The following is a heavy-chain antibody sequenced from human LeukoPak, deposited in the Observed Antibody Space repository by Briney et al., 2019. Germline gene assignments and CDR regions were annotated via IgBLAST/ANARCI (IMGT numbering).Heavy chain of an antibody. CDR3: ARYNVDTAMVYFDY. D-gene: IGHD5-18*01. CDR2: INHSGST. CDR1: GGSFSGYY. J-gene: IGHJ4*02. Sequence: SETLSLTCAVYGGSFSGYYWSWIRQPPGKGLXXXXXINHSGSTNYNPSLKSRVTISVDTSKNQFSLKLSSVTAADTAVYYCARYNVDTAMVYFDYWGQGTLVTVSS. V-gene: IGHV4-34*01.